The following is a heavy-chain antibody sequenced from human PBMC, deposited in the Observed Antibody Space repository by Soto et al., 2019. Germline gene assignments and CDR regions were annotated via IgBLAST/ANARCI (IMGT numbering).Heavy chain of an antibody. D-gene: IGHD3-16*01. Sequence: QVQLQESGPGLVKPSQTLSLTCTVSGGSISSGGYYWSWIRQHPGKGLAWIGFIYYSGNTHYNPSLKRRATRSVNTSKDQFSLKLSSVTAADTAVYYCARLPLTSIKVTVLGTYYYYMGVWGKGTTVTVSS. CDR2: IYYSGNT. V-gene: IGHV4-31*03. CDR1: GGSISSGGYY. J-gene: IGHJ6*03. CDR3: ARLPLTSIKVTVLGTYYYYMGV.